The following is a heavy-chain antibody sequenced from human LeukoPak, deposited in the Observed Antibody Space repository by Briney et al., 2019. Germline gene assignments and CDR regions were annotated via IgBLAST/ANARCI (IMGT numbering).Heavy chain of an antibody. D-gene: IGHD3-22*01. CDR1: GFTFNSFA. V-gene: IGHV3-64*01. CDR2: ISANGGST. CDR3: ARDRRTSYSDTSGLDY. J-gene: IGHJ4*02. Sequence: GGSLRLSCTASGFTFNSFAMHWVRQAPGKGLQFVSAISANGGSTYYANSVKGRFTISRDNSKNTLYLQMGSLRPEDTAVYYCARDRRTSYSDTSGLDYWGQGTLVTVSS.